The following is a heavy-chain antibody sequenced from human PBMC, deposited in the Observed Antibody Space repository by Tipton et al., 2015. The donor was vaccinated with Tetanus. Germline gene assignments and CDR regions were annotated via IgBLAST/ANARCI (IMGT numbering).Heavy chain of an antibody. D-gene: IGHD3-22*01. V-gene: IGHV3-33*01. Sequence: SLRLSCAASGFTFSSYGMHWVRQAPGKGLEWVAVIWYDGSNKYYADSVKSRFTISRDNSKNTLYLQMNSLRAEDTAVYYCARAPITMIVGGMDVWGQGTTVTVSS. CDR2: IWYDGSNK. CDR3: ARAPITMIVGGMDV. J-gene: IGHJ6*02. CDR1: GFTFSSYG.